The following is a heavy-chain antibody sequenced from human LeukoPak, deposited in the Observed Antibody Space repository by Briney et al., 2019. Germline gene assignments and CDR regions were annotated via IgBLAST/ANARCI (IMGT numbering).Heavy chain of an antibody. CDR1: GYTFITYY. D-gene: IGHD3-22*01. V-gene: IGHV1-46*01. CDR3: ARGAPPTYSDSRGYLDY. CDR2: INPSGGGT. Sequence: ASVKVSCKASGYTFITYYIYWVRQAPGQGLECVGIINPSGGGTNYAQKFQGRVTVTTDMSTTTVYMELSSLTSEDTAVYYCARGAPPTYSDSRGYLDYWGQGTQVTVSS. J-gene: IGHJ4*02.